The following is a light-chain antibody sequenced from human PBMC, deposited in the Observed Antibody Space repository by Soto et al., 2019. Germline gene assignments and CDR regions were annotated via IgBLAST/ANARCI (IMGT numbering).Light chain of an antibody. CDR2: DAS. CDR1: QGISSW. Sequence: DIQMTQSPSSVSASVGDRVTITCRASQGISSWLAWYQQKPGKAPKLLIYDASSLESGVPSRFSGTGSGTEFTLIINGLQPDDFATYYCQQYHSDSLRTFGQGTKVDIK. J-gene: IGKJ1*01. V-gene: IGKV1-5*01. CDR3: QQYHSDSLRT.